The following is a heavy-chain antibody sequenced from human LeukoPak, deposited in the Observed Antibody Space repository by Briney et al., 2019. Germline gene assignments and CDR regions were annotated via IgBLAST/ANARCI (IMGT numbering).Heavy chain of an antibody. V-gene: IGHV1-46*01. D-gene: IGHD5-18*01. J-gene: IGHJ4*02. Sequence: GGSLRLSCAASGYTFTSYYMHWVRQAPGQGLEWMGIINPSGGSTSYAQKFQGRVTMTRDTSTSTVYMELSSLRSEDTAVYYCASGDVDTAMVFDYWGQGTLVTVSS. CDR2: INPSGGST. CDR3: ASGDVDTAMVFDY. CDR1: GYTFTSYY.